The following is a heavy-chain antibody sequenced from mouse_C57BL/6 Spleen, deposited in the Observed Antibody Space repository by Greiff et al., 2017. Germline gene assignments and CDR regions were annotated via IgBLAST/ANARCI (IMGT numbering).Heavy chain of an antibody. CDR3: ARDYDYDAGTWFAY. CDR1: GYSFTGYY. Sequence: DVQLQESGPELVKPGASVKISCKASGYSFTGYYMHWVKQSHGNILDWIGYISPYNGVSSSNQKFKGKATLTVDTSSSTAYMELRSLTSEDSAVYDCARDYDYDAGTWFAYWGQGTLVTVSA. J-gene: IGHJ3*01. V-gene: IGHV1-31*01. CDR2: ISPYNGVS. D-gene: IGHD2-4*01.